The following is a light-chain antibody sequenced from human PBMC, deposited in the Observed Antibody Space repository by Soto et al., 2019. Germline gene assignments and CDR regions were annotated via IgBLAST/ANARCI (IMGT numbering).Light chain of an antibody. CDR3: QQRSNWPLIT. CDR2: DAS. V-gene: IGKV3-11*01. CDR1: QSVSSY. Sequence: EIVLTQSPATLSLSPGERATLSCRASQSVSSYLAWYQQKPGQAPRLLIYDASNRATGIQARFSGSGSGTDFTLTSSSLEPEDFAVYYCQQRSNWPLITFCQGTRLEIK. J-gene: IGKJ5*01.